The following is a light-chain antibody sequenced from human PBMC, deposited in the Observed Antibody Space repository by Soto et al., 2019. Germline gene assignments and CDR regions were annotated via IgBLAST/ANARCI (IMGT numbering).Light chain of an antibody. CDR2: WAS. J-gene: IGKJ2*01. CDR3: QQYYSTLTYT. CDR1: QSLLYSSNNKNY. Sequence: DIVMTQSPDSLAVSLGERATINCKSSQSLLYSSNNKNYLAWYQQKPGQPPKLLIYWASTRESGVPDRFSGSGSGTDFTLTISSLQAEDVAVYYCQQYYSTLTYTFGQGTKLEIK. V-gene: IGKV4-1*01.